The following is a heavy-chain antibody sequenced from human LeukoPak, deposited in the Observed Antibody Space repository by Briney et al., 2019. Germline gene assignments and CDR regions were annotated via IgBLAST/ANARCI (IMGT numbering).Heavy chain of an antibody. D-gene: IGHD3-10*01. CDR3: ARANYYGSGKKDLDY. J-gene: IGHJ4*02. CDR2: SRNKASSYTT. Sequence: PGGSLRLSCAASGFKFSDHYIDWVRQAPGKGLEWVGRSRNKASSYTTEYAASVEGRFTISRDVSESSLYLQMNSLRTEDTAAYYCARANYYGSGKKDLDYWGQGTLVTVSS. V-gene: IGHV3-72*01. CDR1: GFKFSDHY.